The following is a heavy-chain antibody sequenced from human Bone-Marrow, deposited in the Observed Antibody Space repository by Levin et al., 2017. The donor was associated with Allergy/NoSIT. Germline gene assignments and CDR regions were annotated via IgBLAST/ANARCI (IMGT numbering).Heavy chain of an antibody. V-gene: IGHV5-51*01. CDR2: IYPGDSDT. J-gene: IGHJ6*02. CDR1: GYSFTSYW. CDR3: ARGSGYSSGWYVGYYYYGMDV. D-gene: IGHD6-19*01. Sequence: RGESLKISCKGSGYSFTSYWIGWVRQMPGKGLEWMGIIYPGDSDTRYSPSFQGQVTISADKSISTAYLQWSSLKASDTAMYYCARGSGYSSGWYVGYYYYGMDVWGQGTTVTVSS.